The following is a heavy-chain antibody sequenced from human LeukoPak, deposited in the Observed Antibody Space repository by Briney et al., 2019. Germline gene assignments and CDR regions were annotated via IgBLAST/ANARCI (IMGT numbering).Heavy chain of an antibody. J-gene: IGHJ4*02. CDR1: GFTFSSYW. Sequence: GGSLRLSCAASGFTFSSYWMSWVRQAPGKGLEWVANIKQDGSEKYYVDSVKGRFTISRDNAKNSLYLQMNSLRAEDMAVYYCARDGVDTAMVDLFDYWGQGTLVTVSS. D-gene: IGHD5-18*01. CDR3: ARDGVDTAMVDLFDY. CDR2: IKQDGSEK. V-gene: IGHV3-7*01.